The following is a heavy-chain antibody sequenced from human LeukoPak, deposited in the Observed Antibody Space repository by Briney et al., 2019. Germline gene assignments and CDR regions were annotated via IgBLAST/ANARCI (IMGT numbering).Heavy chain of an antibody. J-gene: IGHJ5*02. CDR2: ISGSGGST. CDR3: AKDVSGIAAAGEPLNWFDP. V-gene: IGHV3-23*01. CDR1: GFTFSSYA. Sequence: GGSLRLSCAASGFTFSSYAMSWVRQAPGKGLEWVSAISGSGGSTYYADSVKGRFTISRDNSKNTLYLQMNSLRAEDTAVYYCAKDVSGIAAAGEPLNWFDPWGQGTLVTVSS. D-gene: IGHD6-13*01.